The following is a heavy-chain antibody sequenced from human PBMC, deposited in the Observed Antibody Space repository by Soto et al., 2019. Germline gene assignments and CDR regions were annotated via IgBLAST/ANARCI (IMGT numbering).Heavy chain of an antibody. CDR1: GGSLSSGCYY. J-gene: IGHJ4*02. V-gene: IGHV4-31*03. Sequence: TLSLPCTVSGGSLSSGCYYWSWIRQHPGKGLEWIGYIYYSGSTYYNPSLKSRVTISVDTSKNQFSLKLSSVTSPDTAVYYCARAFAFMTTVSIFDYWGQGTLGTVS. CDR2: IYYSGST. D-gene: IGHD4-17*01. CDR3: ARAFAFMTTVSIFDY.